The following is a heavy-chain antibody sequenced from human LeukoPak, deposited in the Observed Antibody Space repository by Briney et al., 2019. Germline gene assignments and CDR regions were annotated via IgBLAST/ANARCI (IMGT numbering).Heavy chain of an antibody. CDR2: IRSKAYGGTT. D-gene: IGHD6-13*01. J-gene: IGHJ6*02. Sequence: GRSLRLSCTASGFTFGDYAMSWVRQAPGKGLEWVGFIRSKAYGGTTEYAASVKGRSTISRDDSKSIAYLQMNSLKTEDTAVYYCTRDPVRAAAGTSYYYYYGMDVWGQGTTVTVSS. CDR3: TRDPVRAAAGTSYYYYYGMDV. V-gene: IGHV3-49*04. CDR1: GFTFGDYA.